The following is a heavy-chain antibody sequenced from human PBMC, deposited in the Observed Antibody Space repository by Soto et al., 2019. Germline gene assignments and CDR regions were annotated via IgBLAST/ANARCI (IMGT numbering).Heavy chain of an antibody. CDR3: ASGGHSGVFDP. CDR1: GFTFSSYD. Sequence: GGSQRLSCAASGFTFSSYDMHWVRQATGKGLEWVSAIGTAGDTYYPGSVKGRFTISRENAKNSLYLQMNSLRAGDTAVYYCASGGHSGVFDPWGQGTLVTVSS. J-gene: IGHJ5*02. V-gene: IGHV3-13*01. D-gene: IGHD6-13*01. CDR2: IGTAGDT.